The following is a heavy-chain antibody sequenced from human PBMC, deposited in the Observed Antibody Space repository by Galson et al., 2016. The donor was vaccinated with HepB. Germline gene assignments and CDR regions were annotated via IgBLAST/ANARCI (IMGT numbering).Heavy chain of an antibody. Sequence: SLRLSCAASGFTFSNAWMSWVRQAPGKGLEWVGRIKSNTDGGTTDYAAPVKGRFTISRDDSKNNLYLQMNTLKTEDTAVYYCTTRWFDPWGQGTLVTVSS. J-gene: IGHJ5*02. CDR2: IKSNTDGGTT. CDR3: TTRWFDP. CDR1: GFTFSNAW. V-gene: IGHV3-15*01.